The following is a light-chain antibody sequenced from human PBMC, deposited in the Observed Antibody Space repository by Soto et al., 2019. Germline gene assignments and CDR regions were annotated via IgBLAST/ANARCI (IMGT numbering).Light chain of an antibody. CDR3: CSYASSSTLV. J-gene: IGLJ3*02. V-gene: IGLV2-23*01. Sequence: QPVLTQPASVSGSPGQSITISCTGTSSDVGSYNLVSWYQQHPGKAPKLMIYEGSKRPSGVSNRFSGSNSDNTASLTISGLQAEDEADYYCCSYASSSTLVFGGGTKMTVL. CDR2: EGS. CDR1: SSDVGSYNL.